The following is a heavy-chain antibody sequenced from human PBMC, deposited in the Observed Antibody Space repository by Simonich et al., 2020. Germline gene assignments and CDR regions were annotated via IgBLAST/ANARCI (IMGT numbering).Heavy chain of an antibody. CDR1: GYTFTGYY. V-gene: IGHV1-2*02. J-gene: IGHJ4*02. CDR3: ARWPSIPASYGSGSYFDY. CDR2: NNPNWGGT. D-gene: IGHD3-10*01. Sequence: QVQLVQSGAEVKKPGASVKVSCKASGYTFTGYYMHWVRQAPGQGLEWRGWNNPNWGGTNYAQKYQGRVTMTRDTSISTAYMELSRLRSDDTAVYYCARWPSIPASYGSGSYFDYWGQGTLVTVSS.